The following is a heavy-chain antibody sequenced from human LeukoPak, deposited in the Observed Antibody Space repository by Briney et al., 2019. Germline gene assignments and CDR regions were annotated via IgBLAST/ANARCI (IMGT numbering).Heavy chain of an antibody. CDR1: GFTFSEYT. D-gene: IGHD1-1*01. V-gene: IGHV3-30*15. Sequence: GRSLRLSCIASGFTFSEYTMHSVRQAPGSGPEWVAFISSDGSDKYYADSVKGRFTISRDNSKSTLYLQMSSLRPDDTAVFSCARDVHYTSSKPGWPFDVWGQGTVVTVSS. CDR3: ARDVHYTSSKPGWPFDV. CDR2: ISSDGSDK. J-gene: IGHJ3*01.